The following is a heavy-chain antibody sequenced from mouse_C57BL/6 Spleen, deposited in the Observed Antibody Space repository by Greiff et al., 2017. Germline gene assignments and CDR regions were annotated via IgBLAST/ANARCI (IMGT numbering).Heavy chain of an antibody. D-gene: IGHD3-2*02. V-gene: IGHV5-17*01. CDR3: ARGGQLRDGAMDY. CDR2: ISSGSSTI. Sequence: EVQVVESGGGLVKPGGSLKLSCAASGFTFSDYGMHWVRQAPEKGLEWVAYISSGSSTIYYADTVKGRFTISRDNAKNTLFLQMTSLRSEDTAMYYCARGGQLRDGAMDYWGQGTSVTVSS. J-gene: IGHJ4*01. CDR1: GFTFSDYG.